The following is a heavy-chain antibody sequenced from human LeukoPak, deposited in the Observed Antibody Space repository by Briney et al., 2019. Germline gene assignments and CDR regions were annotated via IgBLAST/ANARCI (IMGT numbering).Heavy chain of an antibody. V-gene: IGHV4-61*02. CDR2: IYTSGST. Sequence: SQTLSLTCTVSGGSISSGSYYWSWIRQPAGKGLEWIGRIYTSGSTNYNPSLKSRVTISVDTSKNQFSLKLSSVTAADTAVYYCARDDFSDSYGDYAFFDYWGQGTLVTVSS. J-gene: IGHJ4*02. CDR3: ARDDFSDSYGDYAFFDY. CDR1: GGSISSGSYY. D-gene: IGHD4-17*01.